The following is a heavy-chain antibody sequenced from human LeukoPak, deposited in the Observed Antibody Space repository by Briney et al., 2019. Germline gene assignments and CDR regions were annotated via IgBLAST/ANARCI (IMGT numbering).Heavy chain of an antibody. V-gene: IGHV6-1*01. J-gene: IGHJ5*02. D-gene: IGHD2-2*01. CDR3: ARDLCTSSSCPNNWIDP. CDR2: TYYRSKWYN. CDR1: GDSISSNSAA. Sequence: SQTLSLTCAISGDSISSNSAAWNWIRQSPSRGLEWLGRTYYRSKWYNNYAISVKSRITINPDTSENQFSLQLNSVTPEDTAVYYCARDLCTSSSCPNNWIDPWGQGTLVTVSP.